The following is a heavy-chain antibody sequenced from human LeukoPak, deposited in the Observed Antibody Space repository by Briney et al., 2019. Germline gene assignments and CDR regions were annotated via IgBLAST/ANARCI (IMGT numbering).Heavy chain of an antibody. Sequence: SETLSLTCTVSGYSISSGYYWGWIRQPPGKGLEWIGYIYYSGSTDYNPSLKSRVSTSVDTSKNQFSLKLSSVTAADTAVYYCARDQGQLWSDWFDPWGQGTLVTVSS. CDR1: GYSISSGYY. CDR2: IYYSGST. V-gene: IGHV4-61*01. D-gene: IGHD3-10*02. CDR3: ARDQGQLWSDWFDP. J-gene: IGHJ5*02.